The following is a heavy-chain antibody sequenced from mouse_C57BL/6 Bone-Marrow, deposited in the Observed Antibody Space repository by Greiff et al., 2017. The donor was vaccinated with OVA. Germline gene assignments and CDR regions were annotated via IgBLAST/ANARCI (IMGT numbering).Heavy chain of an antibody. Sequence: QVQLQQPGAELVMPGASVKLSCKASGYTFTSYWMHWVKQRPGQGLEWIGEIDPSDSYTNYNQKFKGKSTLTVDKSSSTAYMQLSSLTSEDSAVXYCARRDRAWFAYWGQGTLVTVSA. CDR2: IDPSDSYT. CDR1: GYTFTSYW. CDR3: ARRDRAWFAY. D-gene: IGHD3-2*01. V-gene: IGHV1-69*01. J-gene: IGHJ3*01.